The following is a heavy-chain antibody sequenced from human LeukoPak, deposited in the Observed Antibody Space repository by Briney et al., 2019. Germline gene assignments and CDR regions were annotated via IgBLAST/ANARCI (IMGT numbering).Heavy chain of an antibody. D-gene: IGHD4-17*01. CDR3: ATPPTVTRNY. Sequence: GGSLRLSCGASGFTFSDSGMSWVRQAPGKGLEWVSSISGSGGRTHYADSVRGRFTISRDNSKNTLYLQMDSLRAEDTAVYYCATPPTVTRNYWGQGTLVTVSS. CDR2: ISGSGGRT. CDR1: GFTFSDSG. J-gene: IGHJ4*02. V-gene: IGHV3-23*01.